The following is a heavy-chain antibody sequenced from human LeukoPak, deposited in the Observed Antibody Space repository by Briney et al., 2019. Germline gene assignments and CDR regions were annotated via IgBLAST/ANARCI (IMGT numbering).Heavy chain of an antibody. V-gene: IGHV3-30*18. CDR1: GFTFSSYG. D-gene: IGHD3-3*01. CDR2: ISYDGSNK. Sequence: GGSLRLSCAASGFTFSSYGMHWVRQAPGKGLEWVAVISYDGSNKYYADSVKGRFTISRDNSKNTLYLQMNSLRAEDTAVYYCAKDVGPVLECFDYWGQGTLVTVSS. J-gene: IGHJ4*02. CDR3: AKDVGPVLECFDY.